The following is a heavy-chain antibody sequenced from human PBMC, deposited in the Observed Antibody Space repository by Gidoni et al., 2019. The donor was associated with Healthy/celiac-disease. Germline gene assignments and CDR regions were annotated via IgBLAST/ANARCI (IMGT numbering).Heavy chain of an antibody. D-gene: IGHD1-7*01. J-gene: IGHJ4*02. V-gene: IGHV3-23*01. CDR3: AKGRNWNYWVIEY. CDR2: ISGSGGST. CDR1: GFTFSSYA. Sequence: EVQLLESGGGLVQPGGSLSLSCAASGFTFSSYAMSWVRQAPGKGLEWVSAISGSGGSTYYADSVKGRFTISRDNSKNTLYLQMNSLRAEDTAVYYCAKGRNWNYWVIEYWGQGTLVTVSS.